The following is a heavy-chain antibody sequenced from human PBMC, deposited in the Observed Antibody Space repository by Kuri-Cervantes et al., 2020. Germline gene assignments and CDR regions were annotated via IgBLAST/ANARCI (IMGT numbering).Heavy chain of an antibody. J-gene: IGHJ6*03. D-gene: IGHD3-16*01. CDR2: INPNSGGT. Sequence: ASVKVSCKASGYTFTGYYMHWVRQAPGQGLEWMGWINPNSGGTNYAQKFQGWVTMTRDTSISTAYMELSRLRSDDTAVYYCAREGGSVARLGYYYYMDVWGKGTTVTVSS. V-gene: IGHV1-2*04. CDR3: AREGGSVARLGYYYYMDV. CDR1: GYTFTGYY.